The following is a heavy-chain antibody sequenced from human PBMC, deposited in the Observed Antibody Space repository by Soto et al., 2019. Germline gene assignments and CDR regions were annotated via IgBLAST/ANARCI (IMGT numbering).Heavy chain of an antibody. Sequence: SETLSLTCTVSGGSARSGSYYWSWIRQPPGKGLEWIGYICYSGSTNYNPSLKSRVTISVDTSKNQFSLKLSSVTAADTAVYYCARASITISAVVIMGNWFDSWGQGTLVPISS. CDR3: ARASITISAVVIMGNWFDS. CDR1: GGSARSGSYY. CDR2: ICYSGST. D-gene: IGHD3-3*01. J-gene: IGHJ5*01. V-gene: IGHV4-61*01.